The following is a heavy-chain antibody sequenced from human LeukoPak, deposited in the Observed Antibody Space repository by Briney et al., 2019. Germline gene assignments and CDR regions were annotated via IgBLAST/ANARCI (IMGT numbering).Heavy chain of an antibody. CDR2: INHSGST. Sequence: AETLSLTCAVYGGSFSGYYWSWIRQLPGKGLEWIGEINHSGSTNYNPSLKSRVTISVDTSKNQFSLKLSSVTAADTAVYYCASRSTVTTVKGWFDPWGQGTLVTVSS. J-gene: IGHJ5*02. V-gene: IGHV4-34*01. CDR1: GGSFSGYY. CDR3: ASRSTVTTVKGWFDP. D-gene: IGHD4-17*01.